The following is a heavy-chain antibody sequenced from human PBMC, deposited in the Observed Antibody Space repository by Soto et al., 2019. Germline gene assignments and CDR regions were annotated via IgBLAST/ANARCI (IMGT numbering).Heavy chain of an antibody. CDR2: IYHSGST. Sequence: QLQLQESGSGLVKPSQTLSLTCAVSGGSISSGGYSWSWIRQPPGKGLEWIGYIYHSGSTYYNPSLKSRVTLSVDRSKDQFSLTLSAVTAADTAVYCCARGGGGGRAFDYWGQGTLVTVSS. D-gene: IGHD2-15*01. V-gene: IGHV4-30-2*01. CDR1: GGSISSGGYS. CDR3: ARGGGGGRAFDY. J-gene: IGHJ4*02.